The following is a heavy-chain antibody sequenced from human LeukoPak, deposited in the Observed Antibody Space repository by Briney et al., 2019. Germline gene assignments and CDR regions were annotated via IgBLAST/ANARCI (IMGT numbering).Heavy chain of an antibody. V-gene: IGHV4-31*03. Sequence: SETLSLTCSVSGGSISSGYYYWTWIRQHPGKGPEWIGYIYYSGSTYYHPSLRSRVTISVDTSKNQFSLNLSSVTAADTAVYFCARGGGGMTVALFDQWGQGTPVTVSS. CDR3: ARGGGGMTVALFDQ. J-gene: IGHJ4*02. D-gene: IGHD6-19*01. CDR2: IYYSGST. CDR1: GGSISSGYYY.